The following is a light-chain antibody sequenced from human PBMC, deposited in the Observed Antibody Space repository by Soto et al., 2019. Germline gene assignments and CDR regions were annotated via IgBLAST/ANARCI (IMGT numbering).Light chain of an antibody. Sequence: DIRITQSPSSLSASVGDTVTITCRASQSISSYLNWYQQKPGKAPKLLIYAASSLQSGVPSRFSGSGSGTDFTLTISSLQPEDFATYYCQQSYSTPPTFGQGTKVDIK. CDR1: QSISSY. J-gene: IGKJ1*01. CDR3: QQSYSTPPT. V-gene: IGKV1-39*01. CDR2: AAS.